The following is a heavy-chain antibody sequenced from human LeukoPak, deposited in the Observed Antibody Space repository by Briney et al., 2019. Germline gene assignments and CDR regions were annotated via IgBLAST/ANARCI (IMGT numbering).Heavy chain of an antibody. Sequence: SETLSLTCIVSGGSMSSYYWSWIRQPAGKGLERIGRIYTSGTTNYNPSLKSRLTMSIDTSKNHFSLKVSSVTAADTAVYYCARGKAAAGLDAFDIWGQGTKVTVSP. CDR1: GGSMSSYY. CDR3: ARGKAAAGLDAFDI. V-gene: IGHV4-4*07. D-gene: IGHD6-13*01. J-gene: IGHJ3*02. CDR2: IYTSGTT.